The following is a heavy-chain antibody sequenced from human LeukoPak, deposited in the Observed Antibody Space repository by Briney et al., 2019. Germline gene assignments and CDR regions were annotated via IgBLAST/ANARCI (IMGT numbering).Heavy chain of an antibody. CDR1: GFTFDDYA. J-gene: IGHJ3*02. CDR3: AKADIVATIKGNDAFDI. CDR2: ISGDGGST. D-gene: IGHD5-12*01. V-gene: IGHV3-43*02. Sequence: GRSLRLSCAASGFTFDDYAMHWVRQAPGKGLEWVSLISGDGGSTYYADSVKGRFTISRDNSKNSLYLQMNSLRTEDTALYYCAKADIVATIKGNDAFDIWGQGTMVTVSS.